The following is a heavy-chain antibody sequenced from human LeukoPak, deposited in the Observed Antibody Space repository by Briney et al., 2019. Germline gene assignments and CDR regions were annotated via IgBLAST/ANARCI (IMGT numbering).Heavy chain of an antibody. Sequence: ASVKVSCKASGYTFTSYGISWVRQAPGQGLEWMGWISAYNGNTNYAQKLQGRVTMTTDTSTSTAYMELRSLRSDDTAVYYCARGPTGYSSGWLQYYYYYMDVWGKGTTVTISS. CDR3: ARGPTGYSSGWLQYYYYYMDV. J-gene: IGHJ6*03. D-gene: IGHD6-19*01. CDR1: GYTFTSYG. V-gene: IGHV1-18*01. CDR2: ISAYNGNT.